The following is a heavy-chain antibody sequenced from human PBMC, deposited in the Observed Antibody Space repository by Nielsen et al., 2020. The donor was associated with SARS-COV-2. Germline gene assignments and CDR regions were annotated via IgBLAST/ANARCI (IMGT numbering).Heavy chain of an antibody. V-gene: IGHV3-21*01. Sequence: GESLKISCGASGFSFSAYSMNWVRQAPGKGLEWASSIDSRSIYIFYADSVKGRFTISRDNAENSLLLQMNSLRAEDTAVYYCAKDNPYSGFGYGMDVWGQGTTVTVSS. CDR3: AKDNPYSGFGYGMDV. CDR2: IDSRSIYI. J-gene: IGHJ6*02. CDR1: GFSFSAYS. D-gene: IGHD3-10*01.